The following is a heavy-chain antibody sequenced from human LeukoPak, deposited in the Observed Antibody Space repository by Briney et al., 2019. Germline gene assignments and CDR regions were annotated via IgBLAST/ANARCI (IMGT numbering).Heavy chain of an antibody. CDR1: GDSISSYY. Sequence: SETLSLTCTVSGDSISSYYWSWIRQPPGKGLEWVGYMYYSGSTNYNPSLKSRVTISADTSKNQFSLRLSSVTAADTAVYYCARDQRRAFDIWGQGTMVTVSS. V-gene: IGHV4-59*01. CDR2: MYYSGST. CDR3: ARDQRRAFDI. J-gene: IGHJ3*02.